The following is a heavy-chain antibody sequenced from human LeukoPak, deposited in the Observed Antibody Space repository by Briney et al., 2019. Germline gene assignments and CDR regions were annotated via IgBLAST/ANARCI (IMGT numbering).Heavy chain of an antibody. V-gene: IGHV3-53*01. CDR3: ARDYGY. CDR2: IYSGGST. CDR1: GFTFSSYS. J-gene: IGHJ4*02. D-gene: IGHD3-16*01. Sequence: TGGSLRLSCAASGFTFSSYSMNWVRQAPGKGLEWVSVIYSGGSTYYADSVKGRFTISRDNSKNTLYLQMNSLRAEDTAVYYCARDYGYWGQGTLVTVSS.